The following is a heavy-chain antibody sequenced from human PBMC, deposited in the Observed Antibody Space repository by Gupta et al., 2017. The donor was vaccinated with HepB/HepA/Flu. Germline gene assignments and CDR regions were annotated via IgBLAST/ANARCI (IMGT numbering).Heavy chain of an antibody. Sequence: QVQLQESGPGLVKPSETLSLTCTVSGGSISSYYWSWIRQPPGKGLEWIGYIYYSGSTNYNPSRKSRVTISVDTSKNQLSLKLSSVPAAATAVYYCARVLRSGWYRVFDYGCQGTLVTVSS. D-gene: IGHD6-19*01. CDR3: ARVLRSGWYRVFDY. V-gene: IGHV4-59*01. J-gene: IGHJ4*02. CDR2: IYYSGST. CDR1: GGSISSYY.